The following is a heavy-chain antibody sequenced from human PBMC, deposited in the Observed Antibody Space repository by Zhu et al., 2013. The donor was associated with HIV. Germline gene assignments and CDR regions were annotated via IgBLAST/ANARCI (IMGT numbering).Heavy chain of an antibody. Sequence: QVQLVQSGAEVKKPGSSVKVSCKASGGTFSSYAISWVRQAPGQGLEWMGGIIPIFGTANYAQKFQGRVTITADESTSTAYMELSSLRSEDTAVYYCASYQRIGDYGDYEGSVDFDYWGRGNPGHRLL. CDR3: ASYQRIGDYGDYEGSVDFDY. J-gene: IGHJ4*02. CDR2: IIPIFGTA. CDR1: GGTFSSYA. V-gene: IGHV1-69*01. D-gene: IGHD4-17*01.